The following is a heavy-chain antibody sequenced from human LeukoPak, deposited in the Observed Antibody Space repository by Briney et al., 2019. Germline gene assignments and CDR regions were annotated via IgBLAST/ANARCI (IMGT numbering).Heavy chain of an antibody. V-gene: IGHV4-59*01. CDR3: ARVRDRSSYFYDLDY. J-gene: IGHJ4*02. CDR2: IHYSGST. CDR1: GGSISSYY. D-gene: IGHD3-22*01. Sequence: SETLSLTCTVSGGSISSYYWSWIRQPPGKGLEWIGCIHYSGSTNYNPSLKSRVTISVDTSKNQFSLKLSSVTAADTAVYYCARVRDRSSYFYDLDYWGQGTLSPSPQ.